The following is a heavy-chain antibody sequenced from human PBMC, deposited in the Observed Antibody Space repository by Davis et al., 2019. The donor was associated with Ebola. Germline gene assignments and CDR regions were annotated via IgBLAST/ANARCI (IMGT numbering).Heavy chain of an antibody. J-gene: IGHJ4*02. CDR3: ARRRGYSGYGRFDY. D-gene: IGHD5-12*01. Sequence: SETLSLTCAVYGGSFSGYYWSWIRQPPGKGLEWIGEINHSGSTNYNPSLKSRVTTSVDTSKNQFSLKLSSVTAADTAVYYCARRRGYSGYGRFDYWGQGTLVTVSS. V-gene: IGHV4-34*01. CDR1: GGSFSGYY. CDR2: INHSGST.